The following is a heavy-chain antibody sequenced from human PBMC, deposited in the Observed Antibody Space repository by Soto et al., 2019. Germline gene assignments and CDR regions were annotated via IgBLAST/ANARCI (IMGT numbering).Heavy chain of an antibody. CDR3: ARTDSVGYYPY. CDR2: IYHSGTT. D-gene: IGHD3-22*01. Sequence: SETLSITCVVSGDSISSGYYWAWIRQPPGKGLEWIGSIYHSGTTYYNPSLKSRVIISIDTSMNQFSLKLSSVTAADSALYYCARTDSVGYYPYFGQG. J-gene: IGHJ4*02. CDR1: GDSISSGYY. V-gene: IGHV4-38-2*01.